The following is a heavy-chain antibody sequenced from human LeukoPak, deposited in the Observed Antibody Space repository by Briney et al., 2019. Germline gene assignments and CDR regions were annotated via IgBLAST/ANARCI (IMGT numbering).Heavy chain of an antibody. Sequence: PGGSLRLSSAASGFTFSTYAMHWVRQAPGKGLEWVAVISYDGSNKYYADSVKGRFTISSDNSRNTLYLQMGSLRAEDMAVYYCARGGIAALGVDYWGQGTLVTVSS. CDR2: ISYDGSNK. CDR1: GFTFSTYA. CDR3: ARGGIAALGVDY. J-gene: IGHJ4*02. V-gene: IGHV3-30*14. D-gene: IGHD6-6*01.